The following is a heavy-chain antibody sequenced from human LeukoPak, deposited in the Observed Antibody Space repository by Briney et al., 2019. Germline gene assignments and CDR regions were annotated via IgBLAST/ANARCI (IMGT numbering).Heavy chain of an antibody. CDR1: GFTYTDYW. J-gene: IGHJ5*02. D-gene: IGHD5-18*01. Sequence: PGGSLRLSCAGSGFTYTDYWMHWFRHAPGKGPVWVSRINPDGTIIDYADSGKGRFSIYRDNAKNLLYLQMNGLRADDTAVYYCAKDLSWNTADRWGQGILVTVSS. CDR2: INPDGTII. CDR3: AKDLSWNTADR. V-gene: IGHV3-74*01.